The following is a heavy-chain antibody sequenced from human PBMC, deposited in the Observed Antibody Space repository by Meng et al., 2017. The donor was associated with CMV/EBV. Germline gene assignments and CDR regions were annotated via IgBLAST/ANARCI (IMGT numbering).Heavy chain of an antibody. V-gene: IGHV1-69*10. Sequence: LVKVSCKASGGTFSSYAISWVRQAPGQGLEWMGGIIPIFGIANYAQKFQGRVTITADKSTSTAYMELSSLRSEDTAVYYCARGIAAAGTSGWWFDPWGQGTLVTVSS. CDR2: IIPIFGIA. CDR3: ARGIAAAGTSGWWFDP. CDR1: GGTFSSYA. D-gene: IGHD6-13*01. J-gene: IGHJ5*02.